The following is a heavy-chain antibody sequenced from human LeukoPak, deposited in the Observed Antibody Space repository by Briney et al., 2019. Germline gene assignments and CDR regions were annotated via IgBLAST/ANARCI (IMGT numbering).Heavy chain of an antibody. CDR1: GFMFSGYA. J-gene: IGHJ4*02. CDR3: AKGGCRGTCNPLAY. V-gene: IGHV3-23*01. D-gene: IGHD2-15*01. CDR2: TSSSGGTT. Sequence: GGSLRLSCVASGFMFSGYAMSWVRQAPGKGLEWVSSTSSSGGTTFYADSVKGRFTISRDNSKNTLYLQMNNLRAEGTAVYYCAKGGCRGTCNPLAYWGQGALVTVSP.